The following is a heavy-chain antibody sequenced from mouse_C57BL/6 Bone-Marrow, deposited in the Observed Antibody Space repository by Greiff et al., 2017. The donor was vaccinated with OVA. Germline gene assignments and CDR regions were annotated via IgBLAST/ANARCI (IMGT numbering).Heavy chain of an antibody. CDR2: IDPSDSYT. CDR3: ASTVVGYFDV. CDR1: GYTFTSYW. V-gene: IGHV1-69*01. Sequence: QVQLKQPGAELVMPGASVKLSCKASGYTFTSYWMHWVKQRPGQGLEWIGEIDPSDSYTNYNQKFKGKSTLTVDKSSSTAYMQLSSLTSEDSAVYYCASTVVGYFDVWGTGTTVTVSS. J-gene: IGHJ1*03. D-gene: IGHD1-1*01.